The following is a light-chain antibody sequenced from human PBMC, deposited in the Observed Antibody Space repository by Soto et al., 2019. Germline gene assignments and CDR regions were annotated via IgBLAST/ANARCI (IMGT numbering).Light chain of an antibody. CDR3: AAWDDSLSGSLV. CDR2: SNN. J-gene: IGLJ1*01. V-gene: IGLV1-47*02. Sequence: QSVLTQPPSASGTPGQRVTISCXXXXXXXGSNYVYWYQQLPGTAPKLFIYSNNQRPSGVPDRFSGSKSGTSASLAISGLRSEYEADYYCAAWDDSLSGSLVFGTGTKVTVL. CDR1: XXXXGSNY.